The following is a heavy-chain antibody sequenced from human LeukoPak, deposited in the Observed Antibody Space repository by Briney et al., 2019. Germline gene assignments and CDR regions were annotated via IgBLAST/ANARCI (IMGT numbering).Heavy chain of an antibody. V-gene: IGHV4-39*07. CDR1: GGSISSSSYY. D-gene: IGHD3-10*01. Sequence: SETLSLTCTVSGGSISSSSYYWGWIRQPPGKGLEWIGSIYYSGSTYYNPSLKSRVTISVDTSKNQFSLKLSSVTAADTAVYYCARSAGTYLHHDYWGQGTLVTVSS. CDR2: IYYSGST. J-gene: IGHJ4*02. CDR3: ARSAGTYLHHDY.